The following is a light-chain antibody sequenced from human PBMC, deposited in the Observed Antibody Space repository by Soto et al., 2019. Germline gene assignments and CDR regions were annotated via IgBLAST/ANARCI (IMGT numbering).Light chain of an antibody. CDR3: HSYVRSTLV. CDR1: SSDVGEENY. CDR2: EVS. Sequence: QSALTQPPSASGSPGQSVTITCSGTSSDVGEENYVSWYQQHPGKVPKLILYEVSKRPSGVPDRFSGSRSGNTASLTVSGLQAEDEADYYCHSYVRSTLVFGGGTKLTVL. V-gene: IGLV2-8*01. J-gene: IGLJ3*02.